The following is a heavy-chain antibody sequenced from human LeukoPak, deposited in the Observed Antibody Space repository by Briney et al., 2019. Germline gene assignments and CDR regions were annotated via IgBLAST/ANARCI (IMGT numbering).Heavy chain of an antibody. V-gene: IGHV4-39*07. CDR3: ARAITASFDS. D-gene: IGHD5-18*01. CDR1: GGSINTPNYY. Sequence: SETLSLTCTVSGGSINTPNYYWGWIRQTPGKGLEWIGNIFYSGDTYYSPSLTSRVTISLDTSRNQFSLKLNSVTAADTAVYYCARAITASFDSWGQGTLVTVSS. CDR2: IFYSGDT. J-gene: IGHJ4*02.